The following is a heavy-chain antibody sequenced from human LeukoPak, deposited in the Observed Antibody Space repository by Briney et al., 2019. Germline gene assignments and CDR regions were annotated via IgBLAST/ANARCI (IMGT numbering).Heavy chain of an antibody. CDR3: AKDRGSYYFYGMDV. CDR1: GFTFGDYA. CDR2: ISWDGGST. V-gene: IGHV3-43*02. J-gene: IGHJ6*02. Sequence: GGSLRLSCAASGFTFGDYAMHWVRQAPGKGLEWVSLISWDGGSTYYAASVEGRFTISRDNNKNSLYLQMNSLRTEDTALYYCAKDRGSYYFYGMDVWGQGTTVTVSS.